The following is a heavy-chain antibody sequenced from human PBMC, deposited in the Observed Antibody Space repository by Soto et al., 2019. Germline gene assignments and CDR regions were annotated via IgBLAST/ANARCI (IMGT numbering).Heavy chain of an antibody. CDR3: ARRRSTVTTAWFYHAMDV. CDR1: GFTFSTYG. D-gene: IGHD4-17*01. J-gene: IGHJ6*02. V-gene: IGHV3-23*01. Sequence: EVQLLESGGSLVRPGGSLRLSCAASGFTFSTYGMSWVRQPPGKGLEWVSGIAGSGDSPNYAESVKGRFTISRDNSKNTVDLQMDRLRADDTAVYYCARRRSTVTTAWFYHAMDVWGQGTTVTVSS. CDR2: IAGSGDSP.